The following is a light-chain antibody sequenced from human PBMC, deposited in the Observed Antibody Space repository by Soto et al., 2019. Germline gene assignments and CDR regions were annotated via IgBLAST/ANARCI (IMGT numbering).Light chain of an antibody. J-gene: IGKJ1*01. V-gene: IGKV3-20*01. CDR1: QSVSSY. CDR2: STS. CDR3: QQYGRSQT. Sequence: EIVLTQSPATLSLSLGERATLSCRASQSVSSYLAWYQHKPGQAPRLLIYSTSNRATGIPDRFSGSGSGTDFTLTIRRLEPEDFALYYCQQYGRSQTFGQGTKVDIK.